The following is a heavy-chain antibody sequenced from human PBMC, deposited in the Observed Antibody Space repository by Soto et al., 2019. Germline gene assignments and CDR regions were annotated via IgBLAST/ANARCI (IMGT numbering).Heavy chain of an antibody. D-gene: IGHD3-3*01. V-gene: IGHV3-33*01. J-gene: IGHJ6*02. Sequence: GGSLRLSCAASGFTFSSYGMHWVLQAAGKGLEWVAVIWYDGSNKYYEDSVKGRFTISRDNSKNTLYLQMNSLRAEDTAVYYCARAETYAFWSGYAYDYYGMDVWGQGTTVTVSS. CDR1: GFTFSSYG. CDR2: IWYDGSNK. CDR3: ARAETYAFWSGYAYDYYGMDV.